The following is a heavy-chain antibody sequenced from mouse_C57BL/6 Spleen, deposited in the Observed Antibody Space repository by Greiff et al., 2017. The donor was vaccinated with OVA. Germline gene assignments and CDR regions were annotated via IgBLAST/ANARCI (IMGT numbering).Heavy chain of an antibody. J-gene: IGHJ2*01. V-gene: IGHV1-50*01. D-gene: IGHD1-1*01. Sequence: VQLQQPGAELVKPGASVKLSCKASGYTFTSYWMQWVKQRPGQGLEWIGEIDPSDSYTNYNQKFKGKATLTVDTSSSTAYMQLSSLTSEDSAVYYCARKEIYYGSYYFDYWGQGTTLTVSS. CDR1: GYTFTSYW. CDR3: ARKEIYYGSYYFDY. CDR2: IDPSDSYT.